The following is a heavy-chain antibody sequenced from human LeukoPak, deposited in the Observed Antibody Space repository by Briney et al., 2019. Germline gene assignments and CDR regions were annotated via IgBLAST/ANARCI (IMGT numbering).Heavy chain of an antibody. Sequence: SETLSLTCAAYGVSFSGYYWSCIRQPLGKGLEWIGDINHRGYSNCNPSLKSRVTISEDTSKNQFSLKLSSVTAADTALYYCSREGYDILTGYYIVDWGQGTLVTVSS. V-gene: IGHV4-34*01. CDR2: INHRGYS. CDR1: GVSFSGYY. D-gene: IGHD3-9*01. J-gene: IGHJ4*02. CDR3: SREGYDILTGYYIVD.